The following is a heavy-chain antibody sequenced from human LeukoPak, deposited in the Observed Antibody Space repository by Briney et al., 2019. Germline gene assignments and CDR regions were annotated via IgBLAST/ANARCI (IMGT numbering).Heavy chain of an antibody. V-gene: IGHV3-7*01. CDR2: IKQDGSEK. Sequence: PGGSLRLSCVASGFTFVSHWMSWVRQAPGKGLEWVANIKQDGSEKYYVDSVKGRFTISRDNAKNSLYLHMNSLRAEDTALYYCARAYYGDYVYFDYWGQGTLVTVSS. CDR3: ARAYYGDYVYFDY. CDR1: GFTFVSHW. J-gene: IGHJ4*02. D-gene: IGHD4-17*01.